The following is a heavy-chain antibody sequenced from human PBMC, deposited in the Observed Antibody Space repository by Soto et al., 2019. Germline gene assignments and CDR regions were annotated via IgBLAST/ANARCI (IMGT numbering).Heavy chain of an antibody. D-gene: IGHD3-9*01. Sequence: SETLSLTCTVSGGSISSYYWSWIRQPPGKGLEWIGYIYYSGSTNYNPSLKSRVTISVDTSKNQFSLKLSSVTAADTAVYYCARVASYYDILTGYAQDWFDPWGQGTLVTVS. CDR3: ARVASYYDILTGYAQDWFDP. V-gene: IGHV4-59*01. CDR1: GGSISSYY. J-gene: IGHJ5*02. CDR2: IYYSGST.